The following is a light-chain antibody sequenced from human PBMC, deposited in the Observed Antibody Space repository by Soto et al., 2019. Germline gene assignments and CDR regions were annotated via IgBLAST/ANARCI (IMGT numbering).Light chain of an antibody. CDR2: GAS. V-gene: IGKV3-15*01. J-gene: IGKJ2*01. CDR3: QQYNNWPPYT. CDR1: QSVSSN. Sequence: EIVMTQSPATLSVSPGERATLSCRASQSVSSNLAWYQQKPDQAPRLLIYGASTRATGIPARFSGSGSGTEFTLNISSLQSEDFAVYYCQQYNNWPPYTLGQRTKLEIK.